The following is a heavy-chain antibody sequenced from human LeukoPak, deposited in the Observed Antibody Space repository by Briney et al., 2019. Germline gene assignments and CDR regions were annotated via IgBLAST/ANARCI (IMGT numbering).Heavy chain of an antibody. Sequence: SGTLSRTCTVSGGSIGSYYWSWIRQPPGKGLEWIGYIYYSGSTNYNPSLKSRVTISVDTSKNQFSLKLSSVTAADTAVYYCARYSVAYCSSTSCYSDYYYYYGMDVWGQGTTVTVSS. J-gene: IGHJ6*02. CDR3: ARYSVAYCSSTSCYSDYYYYYGMDV. CDR2: IYYSGST. D-gene: IGHD2-2*01. V-gene: IGHV4-59*01. CDR1: GGSIGSYY.